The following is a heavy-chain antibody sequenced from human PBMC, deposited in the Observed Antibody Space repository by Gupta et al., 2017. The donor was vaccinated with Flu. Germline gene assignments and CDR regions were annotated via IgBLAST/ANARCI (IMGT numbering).Heavy chain of an antibody. D-gene: IGHD5-24*01. CDR3: ARQGQHCDGGSCFPMNF. V-gene: IGHV4-39*01. CDR2: VHYSGTT. J-gene: IGHJ4*02. CDR1: GDSIGSRNYY. Sequence: QLQLQESGPGLVKPSETLSLTCIVSGDSIGSRNYYWGWVRQPPGKGLEWIGTVHYSGTTYSNPSLKSRVTILVDTSKNQFSLKLSSVTASDTALYYCARQGQHCDGGSCFPMNFWGQGILVTVSS.